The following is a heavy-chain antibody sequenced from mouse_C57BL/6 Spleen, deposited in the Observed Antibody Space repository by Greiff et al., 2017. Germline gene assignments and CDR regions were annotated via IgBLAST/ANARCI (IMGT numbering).Heavy chain of an antibody. Sequence: QVQLQQPGAELVRPGSSVKLSCKASGYTFTSYWMDWVKQRPGQGLEWIGNIYPSDSETHYNQKFKDKATLTVDKSSSTAYMQLSSLTSEDSAVYYCARSGYYSNYDYFDYWGQGTTLTVSS. D-gene: IGHD2-5*01. CDR2: IYPSDSET. V-gene: IGHV1-61*01. J-gene: IGHJ2*01. CDR3: ARSGYYSNYDYFDY. CDR1: GYTFTSYW.